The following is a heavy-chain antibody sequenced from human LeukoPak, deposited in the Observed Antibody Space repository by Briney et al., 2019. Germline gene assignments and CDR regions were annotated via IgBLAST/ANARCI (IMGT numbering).Heavy chain of an antibody. D-gene: IGHD1-1*01. V-gene: IGHV1-46*01. CDR1: GYTFTSYY. J-gene: IGHJ3*02. Sequence: ASVKVSCKASGYTFTSYYMHWVRQAPGQGLEWMGIINPSGGSTSYAQKFQGRVTMTRDTSTSTVYMELGSLRSEDTAVYYCARDTTGDAFDIWGQGTMVTVSS. CDR2: INPSGGST. CDR3: ARDTTGDAFDI.